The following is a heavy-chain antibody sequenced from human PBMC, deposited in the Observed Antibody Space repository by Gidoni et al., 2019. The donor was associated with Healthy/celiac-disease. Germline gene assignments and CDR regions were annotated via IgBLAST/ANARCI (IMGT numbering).Heavy chain of an antibody. V-gene: IGHV3-33*01. J-gene: IGHJ3*02. CDR2: IWYDGSNK. CDR1: GFTFSSYG. CDR3: VSSIAARTGAFDI. Sequence: SCAASGFTFSSYGMHWVRQAPGKGLEWVAVIWYDGSNKYYADSVKGRFTISRDNSKNTLYLQMNSLRAEDTAVYYCVSSIAARTGAFDIWGQGTMVTVSS. D-gene: IGHD6-6*01.